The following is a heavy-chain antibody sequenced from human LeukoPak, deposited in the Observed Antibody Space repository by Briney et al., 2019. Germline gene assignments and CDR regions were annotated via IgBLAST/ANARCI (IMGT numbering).Heavy chain of an antibody. V-gene: IGHV4-59*01. D-gene: IGHD3-22*01. J-gene: IGHJ4*02. CDR1: GGSISSYY. CDR3: ARVYYDSSGYFTGEYYFDY. CDR2: IYYSGST. Sequence: SETLSLTCTVSGGSISSYYWSWIRQSPGKGLEWIGYIYYSGSTNYNPSLRSRVTISVDTSKNQFSLKLSSVTAADTAVYYCARVYYDSSGYFTGEYYFDYWGQGTLVTVSS.